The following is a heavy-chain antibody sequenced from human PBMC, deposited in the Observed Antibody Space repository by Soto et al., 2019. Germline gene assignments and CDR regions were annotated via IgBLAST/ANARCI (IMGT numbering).Heavy chain of an antibody. CDR1: GFTFSSYV. J-gene: IGHJ3*02. Sequence: EVQLLESGGGLVQPGGSLRLSCAASGFTFSSYVMSWVRQAPGKGLEWVTVISDTGGTTYYADSVKGRLTISRDNSKNTLYLQMKSLRAEDTAVYYCAKVYSSGWYPGRARAFDIWGQGTMVTVSS. V-gene: IGHV3-23*01. CDR3: AKVYSSGWYPGRARAFDI. D-gene: IGHD6-19*01. CDR2: ISDTGGTT.